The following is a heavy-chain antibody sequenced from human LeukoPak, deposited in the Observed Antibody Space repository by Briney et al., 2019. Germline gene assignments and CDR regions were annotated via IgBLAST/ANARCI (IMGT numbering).Heavy chain of an antibody. CDR2: IKQDGSKK. D-gene: IGHD3-22*01. V-gene: IGHV3-7*01. J-gene: IGHJ3*02. Sequence: GGSLRLSCVASGFPFSSYWMTWVRQAPGKGLEWVANIKQDGSKKSYVDSVKGRFTISRDNAKNSLYLQMNSLRAEDTAVYYCARVGYYDSSGYRAFDIWGQGTMVTVSS. CDR1: GFPFSSYW. CDR3: ARVGYYDSSGYRAFDI.